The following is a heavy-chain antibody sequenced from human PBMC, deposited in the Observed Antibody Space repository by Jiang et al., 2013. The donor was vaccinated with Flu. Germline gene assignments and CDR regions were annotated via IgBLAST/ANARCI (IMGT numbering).Heavy chain of an antibody. CDR1: GGSLSSSSYY. D-gene: IGHD3-16*01. CDR3: ARHAASLFYDDIWD. V-gene: IGHV4-39*01. CDR2: IYYSGST. J-gene: IGHJ4*02. Sequence: GPGLVKPSETLSLTCTVSGGSLSSSSYYWGWIRQSPKKGLEWIGSIYYSGSTYYNPSLKSRVTISVDTSKNLLSLQLISVTAADTAVYYCARHAASLFYDDIWDWGQGTLVTVSS.